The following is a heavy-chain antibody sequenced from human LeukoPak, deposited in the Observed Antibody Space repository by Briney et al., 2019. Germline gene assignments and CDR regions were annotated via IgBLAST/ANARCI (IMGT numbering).Heavy chain of an antibody. D-gene: IGHD6-19*01. CDR1: GGSISSSSYY. J-gene: IGHJ4*02. Sequence: SETLSLTCTVSGGSISSSSYYWGWIRQPPGKGLEWIGSIYYSGSTYYNPSLKSRVTVSVDTSKNQFSLKLSSVTAADTAVYYCARLRSIAVAGTVLDYWGQGTLVTVSS. CDR3: ARLRSIAVAGTVLDY. V-gene: IGHV4-39*01. CDR2: IYYSGST.